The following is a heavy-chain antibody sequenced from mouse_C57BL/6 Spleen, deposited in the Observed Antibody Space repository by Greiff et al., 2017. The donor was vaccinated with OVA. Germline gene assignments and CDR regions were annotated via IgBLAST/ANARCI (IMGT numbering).Heavy chain of an antibody. V-gene: IGHV1-50*01. CDR3: ARWGDGYYPY. D-gene: IGHD2-3*01. CDR1: GYTFTSYW. J-gene: IGHJ3*01. Sequence: VQLQQPGAELVKPGASVKLSCKASGYTFTSYWMQWVKQRPGQGLEWIGEIDPSDSYTNYNQKFKGKATLTVDTSSSTAYMQLSSLTSEDSAVYYCARWGDGYYPYWGQGTLVTVSA. CDR2: IDPSDSYT.